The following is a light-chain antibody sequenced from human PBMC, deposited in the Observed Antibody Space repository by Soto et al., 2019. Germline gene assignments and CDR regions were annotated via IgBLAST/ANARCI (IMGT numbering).Light chain of an antibody. J-gene: IGKJ1*01. CDR3: QVYNSSPWT. CDR1: QSVSGNF. V-gene: IGKV3-20*01. CDR2: GAT. Sequence: IVLTQSPGTLSASPGERATLSCWASQSVSGNFLAWYQVKPGQAPRLVVYGATTRASGFPDRFRGSGSGTDFTLSISRLEPEDFAMYCCQVYNSSPWTFGQGTKVEIK.